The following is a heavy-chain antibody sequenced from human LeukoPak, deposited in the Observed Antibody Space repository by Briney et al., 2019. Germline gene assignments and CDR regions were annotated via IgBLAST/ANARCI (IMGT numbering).Heavy chain of an antibody. Sequence: SETLSLTCTVSGGSISSYYWSWIRQPPGKGLEWIGYIYYSGSTNYNPSLKSRVTISVDTSKNQFSLKLSSVTAADTAVYYCARVSLPAARSCLDYYYGMDVWGQGTTVTVSS. V-gene: IGHV4-59*01. CDR3: ARVSLPAARSCLDYYYGMDV. CDR1: GGSISSYY. CDR2: IYYSGST. J-gene: IGHJ6*02. D-gene: IGHD2-2*01.